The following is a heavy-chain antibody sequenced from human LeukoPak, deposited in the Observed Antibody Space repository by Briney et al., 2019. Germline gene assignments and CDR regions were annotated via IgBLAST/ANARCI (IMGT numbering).Heavy chain of an antibody. CDR1: GFTVSSNY. CDR3: ARVGGRLYYFDY. CDR2: INSDGSST. Sequence: PGGSLRLSCAASGFTVSSNYMSWVRQAPGKGLVWVSRINSDGSSTSYADSVKGRFTISRDNAKNTLYLQMNSLRAEDTAVYYCARVGGRLYYFDYWGQGALVTVSS. D-gene: IGHD2-15*01. J-gene: IGHJ4*02. V-gene: IGHV3-74*01.